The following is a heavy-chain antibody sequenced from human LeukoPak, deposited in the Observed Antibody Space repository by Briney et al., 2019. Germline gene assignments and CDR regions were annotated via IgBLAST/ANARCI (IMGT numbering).Heavy chain of an antibody. V-gene: IGHV4-34*01. Sequence: SETLSLTCAVYGGSFSGYYWSWIRQPPGKGLEWIGEINHSGSTNYNPSLKSRVTISVDTSKNQFSLKLSSVTAADTAVYYCARGYCSGGSCVTLDCWGQGTLVTVSS. CDR1: GGSFSGYY. J-gene: IGHJ4*02. CDR3: ARGYCSGGSCVTLDC. D-gene: IGHD2-15*01. CDR2: INHSGST.